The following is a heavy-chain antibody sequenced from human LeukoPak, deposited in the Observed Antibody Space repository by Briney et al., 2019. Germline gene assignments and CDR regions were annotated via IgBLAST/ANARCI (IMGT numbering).Heavy chain of an antibody. J-gene: IGHJ2*01. Sequence: SETLSLTCTVSGGSISGYYWSWIRQSPGKGLEWIGYIFHSGTTNYNPSLKSRVTISVDTSKNQFSLRLNSVTAADTAVYYCARWFGSGQWYFDLWGRGTLVTVSS. D-gene: IGHD3-10*01. CDR3: ARWFGSGQWYFDL. CDR1: GGSISGYY. CDR2: IFHSGTT. V-gene: IGHV4-59*08.